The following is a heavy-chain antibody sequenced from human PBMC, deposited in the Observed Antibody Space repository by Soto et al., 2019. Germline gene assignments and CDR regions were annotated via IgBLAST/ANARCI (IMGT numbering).Heavy chain of an antibody. CDR1: GFSLTTSGVG. Sequence: QITLNESGPTVVRPTETLTLTCRFSGFSLTTSGVGVGWIRHSPGKAPEWLALIYWDDDKRYSASLKSRLNIKKETTKNQVVLTVSDLDPTDTATYYCAHRVLRTVFGLVTTTAIYFEFWGQGTPVAVSS. V-gene: IGHV2-5*02. CDR2: IYWDDDK. J-gene: IGHJ4*02. CDR3: AHRVLRTVFGLVTTTAIYFEF. D-gene: IGHD3-3*01.